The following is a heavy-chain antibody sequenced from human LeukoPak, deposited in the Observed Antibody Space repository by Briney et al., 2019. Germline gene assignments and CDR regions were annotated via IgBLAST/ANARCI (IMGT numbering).Heavy chain of an antibody. CDR1: GGSFSGYY. CDR3: ARHEWGTYSSDS. CDR2: VYYSGNT. D-gene: IGHD1-1*01. Sequence: SETLSLTCAVYGGSFSGYYWSWIRQPPGKGLEWIGSVYYSGNTYYNPSLQSRLTISVDTSKNHFSLKLSSVTAADTAVYFCARHEWGTYSSDSWGQGTLVTVSS. J-gene: IGHJ4*02. V-gene: IGHV4-34*01.